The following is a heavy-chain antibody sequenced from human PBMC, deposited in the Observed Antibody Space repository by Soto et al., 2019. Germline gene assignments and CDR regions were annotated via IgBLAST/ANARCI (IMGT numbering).Heavy chain of an antibody. J-gene: IGHJ4*02. CDR3: ARPTSLGGNPFDY. V-gene: IGHV3-74*02. Sequence: EQLVESGGGLVKPGGSLRLSCTASGFSISDFYMTWIRQAPGKGLEWVSRINSDGSSTIYADSVKGRFTISRDNAKNTLYLQMNSLRAEDTAVYYCARPTSLGGNPFDYWGQGTLVTVSS. D-gene: IGHD2-15*01. CDR2: INSDGSST. CDR1: GFSISDFY.